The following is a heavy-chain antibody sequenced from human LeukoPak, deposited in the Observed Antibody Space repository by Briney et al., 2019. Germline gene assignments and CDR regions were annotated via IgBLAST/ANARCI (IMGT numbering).Heavy chain of an antibody. CDR3: ARNHGGWFDS. CDR2: IYYSGTT. Sequence: PSETLSLTCTVSGGSIINFYWTWIRQSPGKGLEWIGYIYYSGTTKYSPSLKSRVTISVDTSKSQFSLKLNSVTAADTAIYYCARNHGGWFDSWGQGTLVTVSS. CDR1: GGSIINFY. V-gene: IGHV4-59*01. J-gene: IGHJ5*01. D-gene: IGHD4-23*01.